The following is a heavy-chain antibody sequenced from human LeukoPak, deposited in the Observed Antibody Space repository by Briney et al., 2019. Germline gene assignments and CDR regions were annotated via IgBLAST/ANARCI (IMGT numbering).Heavy chain of an antibody. D-gene: IGHD6-19*01. CDR1: GFTFSSYD. Sequence: GGSLRLSCAASGFTFSSYDMHWVRQASGKGLEWVSAIGTAGDTYYPGSVKGRFTISRENAKNSLYLQMNSLRAGDTAVYYCARARGSIAVAAGRWELDYWGQGTLVTVSS. CDR3: ARARGSIAVAAGRWELDY. V-gene: IGHV3-13*01. J-gene: IGHJ4*02. CDR2: IGTAGDT.